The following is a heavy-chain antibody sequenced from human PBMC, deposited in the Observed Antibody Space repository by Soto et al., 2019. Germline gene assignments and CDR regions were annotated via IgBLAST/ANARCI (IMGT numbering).Heavy chain of an antibody. V-gene: IGHV1-46*01. CDR2: MSLYHHST. J-gene: IGHJ4*02. CDR3: ARELYSCGGDCPYYIDY. Sequence: ASVKVSCKTSGYPFTDYFIHWVRQAPGQGLEWMGIMSLYHHSTSYAQKFQGRLTVTADTSTTTVYMDLSSLTSEDSAVYWCARELYSCGGDCPYYIDYWGQGTLVTVTS. D-gene: IGHD2-21*02. CDR1: GYPFTDYF.